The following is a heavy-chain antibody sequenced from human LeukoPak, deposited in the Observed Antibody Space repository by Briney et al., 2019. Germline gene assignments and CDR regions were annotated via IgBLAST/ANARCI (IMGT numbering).Heavy chain of an antibody. Sequence: GGSLRLSCAASGVTFSSYGMHWVRQAPGKGLEWVALISSDGNEKLYGDSVKGRFTISRDDSKSTLYLQTNSLRAEDTAVYYCTTKVIRGNSGDDYDDWGQGTLVTVSS. D-gene: IGHD5-12*01. V-gene: IGHV3-30*03. J-gene: IGHJ4*02. CDR2: ISSDGNEK. CDR3: TTKVIRGNSGDDYDD. CDR1: GVTFSSYG.